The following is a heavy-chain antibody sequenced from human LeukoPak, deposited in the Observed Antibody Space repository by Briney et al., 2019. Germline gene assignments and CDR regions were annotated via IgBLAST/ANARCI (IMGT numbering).Heavy chain of an antibody. D-gene: IGHD3-22*01. V-gene: IGHV7-4-1*02. CDR1: GYTFTSYA. CDR3: AREAFVARDYYDSSGYGRNFDY. J-gene: IGHJ4*02. Sequence: GASVKVSCKASGYTFTSYAMNWVRQAPGQGLEWMGWINTNTGNPTYAQGFTGRFVFSLDTSVSTAYLQISSLKAEDTAVYYCAREAFVARDYYDSSGYGRNFDYWGQGTLVTVSS. CDR2: INTNTGNP.